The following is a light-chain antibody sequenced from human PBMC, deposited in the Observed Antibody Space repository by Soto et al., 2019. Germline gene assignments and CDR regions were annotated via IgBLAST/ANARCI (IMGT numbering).Light chain of an antibody. V-gene: IGLV2-14*01. CDR3: SSYTGSSTLV. J-gene: IGLJ2*01. CDR2: EVN. CDR1: SSDVGGYNF. Sequence: QSVLTQPASVSGSPGQSITISCTETSSDVGGYNFVSWYQQHPGKAPKLMIYEVNNRPSGVSNRFSGSKSGNTASLTISGLQAEDEADYYCSSYTGSSTLVFGGGTKLTVL.